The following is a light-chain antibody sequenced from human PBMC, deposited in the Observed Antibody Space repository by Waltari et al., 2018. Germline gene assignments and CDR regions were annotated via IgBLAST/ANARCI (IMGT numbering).Light chain of an antibody. CDR1: QDIRSW. V-gene: IGKV1-12*01. CDR3: QQAHTFPPT. CDR2: GAS. J-gene: IGKJ3*01. Sequence: DIQMTQSPSSVYASVGDRVTITCRASQDIRSWLAWYQQRPGKAPKLLIYGASSLPSGVPSRFSGSGSGTDFTLTISDLQPEDFATYYCQQAHTFPPTFGPGTKVHIQ.